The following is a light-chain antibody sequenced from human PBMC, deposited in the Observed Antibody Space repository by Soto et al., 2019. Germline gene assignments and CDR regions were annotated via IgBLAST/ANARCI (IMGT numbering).Light chain of an antibody. CDR3: QQYGSSPQT. J-gene: IGKJ1*01. CDR1: QSVSSSY. V-gene: IGKV3-20*01. Sequence: VLTQSPGTLSLSPGERGTLSCRASQSVSSSYLAWYQQKPGQAHRLLIYGAFSRATGIPDTFSGSGSGTDLTRTISRLEPEDFAVYYCQQYGSSPQTFGQGTKVEIK. CDR2: GAF.